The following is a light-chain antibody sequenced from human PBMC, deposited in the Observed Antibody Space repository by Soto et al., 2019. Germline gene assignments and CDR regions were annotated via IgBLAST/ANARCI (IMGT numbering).Light chain of an antibody. V-gene: IGKV3-20*01. CDR2: GAS. CDR3: QQYGSSPPWT. Sequence: EIGLTQSPGTLSLSPGERATLSCRASQSVSSSYLAWYQQKPGQAPRLLIYGASSRATGIPDRFSGSGSGTDFTLTISRLEPEDFSVYYCQQYGSSPPWTVGQGTNVEI. J-gene: IGKJ1*01. CDR1: QSVSSSY.